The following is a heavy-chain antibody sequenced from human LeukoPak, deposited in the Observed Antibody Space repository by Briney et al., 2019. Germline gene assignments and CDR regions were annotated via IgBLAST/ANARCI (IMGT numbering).Heavy chain of an antibody. CDR3: ATGLWESGDY. Sequence: PGRCLRLSCAASGLTSTDYVMNSVCQAPRKGLGWVSSLTGNVGSLYYADPLKGRFTNPKNHSKNTPYLQMTRLRAEDTAVYYFATGLWESGDYWGQGTLVTVSS. V-gene: IGHV3-23*01. D-gene: IGHD3-16*01. J-gene: IGHJ4*02. CDR1: GLTSTDYV. CDR2: LTGNVGSL.